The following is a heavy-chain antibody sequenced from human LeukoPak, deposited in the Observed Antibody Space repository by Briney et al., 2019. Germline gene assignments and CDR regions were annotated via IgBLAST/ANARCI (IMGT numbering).Heavy chain of an antibody. D-gene: IGHD3-3*02. V-gene: IGHV4-59*12. CDR3: ARETDSNFLDS. Sequence: SETLSLTCTVSGGSISTYYWSWIRQPPGKGLEWIGYVYYSGSTNYNPSLKSRVTISVDTSKNQFSLKVRSVTAADTAVYYCARETDSNFLDSWGQGTLVTVSS. CDR2: VYYSGST. J-gene: IGHJ4*02. CDR1: GGSISTYY.